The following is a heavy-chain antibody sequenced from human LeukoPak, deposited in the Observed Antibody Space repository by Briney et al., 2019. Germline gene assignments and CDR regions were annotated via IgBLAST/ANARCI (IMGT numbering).Heavy chain of an antibody. V-gene: IGHV5-51*01. CDR2: IYPGDSDT. D-gene: IGHD2-2*02. CDR3: ARHDRYCSRTSCYILAFDI. CDR1: GYSFTNYW. Sequence: GESLKFSGKGSGYSFTNYWIGGVRQMHGKGLEWMGTIYPGDSDTRYSPSFQDQVTNSADKTISTAYLQWSGLKASDIAMYYCARHDRYCSRTSCYILAFDIWGQGTMVTVSS. J-gene: IGHJ3*02.